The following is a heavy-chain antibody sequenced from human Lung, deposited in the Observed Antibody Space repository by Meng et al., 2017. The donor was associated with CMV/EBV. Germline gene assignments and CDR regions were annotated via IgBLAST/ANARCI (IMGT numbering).Heavy chain of an antibody. CDR2: STRDSSGA. J-gene: IGHJ4*02. CDR3: ARGVINSEGKRALDF. D-gene: IGHD3-22*01. V-gene: IGHV1-2*04. CDR1: GSRFSDYR. Sequence: SGSRFSDYRIHWVRQNPGQGLEWVGVSTRDSSGADYGRNFRGWGTVTRDTSITTVLLELTMLKYDDTAVYYCARGVINSEGKRALDFWGQGTLVTVSS.